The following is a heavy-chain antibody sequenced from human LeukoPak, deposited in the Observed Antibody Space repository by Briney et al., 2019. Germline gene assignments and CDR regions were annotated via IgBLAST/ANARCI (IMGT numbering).Heavy chain of an antibody. Sequence: PSETLSLTCAVYGGSFSGYYWSWIRQPPGKGLEWIGEINHSGSTNYNPSLKSRVTISVDTSKNQFSLKLSSVTAADTAVYYCARLGAFGQRHFDYWGQGTLVTVSS. V-gene: IGHV4-34*01. CDR2: INHSGST. CDR3: ARLGAFGQRHFDY. D-gene: IGHD3-3*02. CDR1: GGSFSGYY. J-gene: IGHJ4*02.